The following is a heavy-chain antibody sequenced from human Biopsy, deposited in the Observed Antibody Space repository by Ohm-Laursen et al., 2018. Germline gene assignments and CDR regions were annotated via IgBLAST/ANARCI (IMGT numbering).Heavy chain of an antibody. CDR2: IIPIFGTA. Sequence: GASVKVSCKASGGGFKSYALSWVRQAPGQGLEWMGGIIPIFGTANYAQKFQGRVTITADESTSTAYMELSSLRSDGTAVYYCARDALGGGSYRFFYWGQGSLVTVSS. V-gene: IGHV1-69*13. D-gene: IGHD1-26*01. J-gene: IGHJ4*02. CDR3: ARDALGGGSYRFFY. CDR1: GGGFKSYA.